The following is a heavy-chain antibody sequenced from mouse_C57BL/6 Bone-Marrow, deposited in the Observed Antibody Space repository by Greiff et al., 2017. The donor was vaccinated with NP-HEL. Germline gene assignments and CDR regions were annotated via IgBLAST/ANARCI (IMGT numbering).Heavy chain of an antibody. CDR2: IWSGGST. CDR3: AKNGWLLPYYYAMDY. CDR1: GFSLTSYG. V-gene: IGHV2-4*01. Sequence: VKLVESGPGLVQPSQSLSITCTVSGFSLTSYGVHWVRQPPGKGLEWLGVIWSGGSTDYNAAFISRLSISKDNSKSQVFFKMNSLQADDTAIYYCAKNGWLLPYYYAMDYWGQGTSVTVSS. J-gene: IGHJ4*01. D-gene: IGHD2-3*01.